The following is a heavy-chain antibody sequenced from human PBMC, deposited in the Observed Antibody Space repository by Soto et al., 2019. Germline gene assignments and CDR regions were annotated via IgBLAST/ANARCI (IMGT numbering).Heavy chain of an antibody. J-gene: IGHJ5*02. CDR2: ISNDGSDK. V-gene: IGHV3-30*18. Sequence: QVQLVESGGGVVQPGRSLRLSCAVSGFSFNNYGMHWVRQAPGKGPEWVAVISNDGSDKYYADSVKSRFTVSRDNSRNTLYLQKNSLKPEDTALYHCAKGDHEKGDLNWFDPWGQGTRVTVSS. CDR1: GFSFNNYG. D-gene: IGHD2-21*02. CDR3: AKGDHEKGDLNWFDP.